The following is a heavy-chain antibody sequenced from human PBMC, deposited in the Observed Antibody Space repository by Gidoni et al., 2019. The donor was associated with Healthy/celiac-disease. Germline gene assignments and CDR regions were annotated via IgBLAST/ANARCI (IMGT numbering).Heavy chain of an antibody. CDR1: GYTFTSYG. D-gene: IGHD1-26*01. Sequence: QVQLVQTGAEVKKPGASGTVACTASGYTFTSYGIVWVRQAPGQGLEWMGWIRAYNGNTTDAQKLQGRVTMPTDTSTSTAYMELRSLRSDDTAVYYCARVYSGSYWDWGQGTLVTVSS. CDR3: ARVYSGSYWD. CDR2: IRAYNGNT. V-gene: IGHV1-18*01. J-gene: IGHJ4*02.